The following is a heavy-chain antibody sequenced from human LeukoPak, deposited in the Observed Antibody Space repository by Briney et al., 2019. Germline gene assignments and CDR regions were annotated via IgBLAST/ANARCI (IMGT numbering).Heavy chain of an antibody. V-gene: IGHV3-30*07. Sequence: GGSLRLSCAASGFTFSSYAMHWVRQAPGKGLEWVAVISYDGSNKYYADSVKGRFTISRDNAKDTVYLQMNSLRVEDTAVYYCIGSGGWPGYWGQGTLVTVSS. CDR2: ISYDGSNK. CDR1: GFTFSSYA. D-gene: IGHD1-26*01. CDR3: IGSGGWPGY. J-gene: IGHJ4*02.